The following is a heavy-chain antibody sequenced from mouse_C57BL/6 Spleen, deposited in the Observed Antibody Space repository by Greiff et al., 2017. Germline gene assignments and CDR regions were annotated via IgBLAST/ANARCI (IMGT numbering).Heavy chain of an antibody. CDR1: GYAFTNYL. CDR2: INPGSGGP. CDR3: ARQDYAMDY. Sequence: VKLQQSGAELVRPGTSVTVSCKASGYAFTNYLIEWVKQRPGQGLEWIGVINPGSGGPNYNEKFKGKATLTADKSSSTAYMQLSSLTSEDSAVYVCARQDYAMDYWGQGTSVTDSS. V-gene: IGHV1-54*01. J-gene: IGHJ4*01.